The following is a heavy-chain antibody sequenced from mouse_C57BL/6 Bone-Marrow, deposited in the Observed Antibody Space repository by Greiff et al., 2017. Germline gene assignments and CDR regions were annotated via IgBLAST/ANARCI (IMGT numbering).Heavy chain of an antibody. Sequence: EVKLVESGGGLVKPGGSLKLSCAASGFTFSDYGMHWVRQAPEKGLEWVAYISSGSSTIYYEDTVKGRFTISRDNAKNTLFLQMTSLRSEDTAMYYCERGRLRLRFAYWGQGTLVTVSA. D-gene: IGHD2-4*01. CDR1: GFTFSDYG. J-gene: IGHJ3*01. CDR2: ISSGSSTI. V-gene: IGHV5-17*01. CDR3: ERGRLRLRFAY.